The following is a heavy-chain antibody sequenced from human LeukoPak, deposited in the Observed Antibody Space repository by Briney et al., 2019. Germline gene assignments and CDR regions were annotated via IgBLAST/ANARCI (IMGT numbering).Heavy chain of an antibody. D-gene: IGHD5-18*01. CDR2: ISGSGGST. J-gene: IGHJ4*02. Sequence: QTGGSLRLSCAASGFTFSIYWMHWVRQAPGKGLVWISAISGSGGSTYYADSVKGRFTISKDNSKNTLYLQMNSLRAEDTAVYYCAKAWGRYSYGYTGDYFDYWGQGTLVTVSS. V-gene: IGHV3-23*01. CDR1: GFTFSIYW. CDR3: AKAWGRYSYGYTGDYFDY.